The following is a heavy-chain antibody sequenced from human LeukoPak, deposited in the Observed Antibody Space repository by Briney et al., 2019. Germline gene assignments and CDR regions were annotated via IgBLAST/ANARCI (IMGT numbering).Heavy chain of an antibody. CDR3: ARGDYYDILTGNSISFYFDG. Sequence: SETLSLTCTVSGYSISSGYYWGWIRQPPGEGLEWIGSIYHSGSTYYNPSLKSRVTISVDTSTNQFSLKLSSVTAAGTAVYYCARGDYYDILTGNSISFYFDGWGQGRMLTVSS. V-gene: IGHV4-38-2*02. D-gene: IGHD3-9*01. CDR2: IYHSGST. CDR1: GYSISSGYY. J-gene: IGHJ3*01.